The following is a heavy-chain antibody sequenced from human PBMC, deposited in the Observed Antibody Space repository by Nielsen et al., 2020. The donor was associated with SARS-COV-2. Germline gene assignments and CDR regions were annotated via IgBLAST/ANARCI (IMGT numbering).Heavy chain of an antibody. CDR3: ARDSYSSERGSYYHQPGY. Sequence: GESLKISCAASGFTFSSYDMHWVRQATGKGLEWVSAIGTAGDTYYPGSVKGRFTISRENAKNSLYLQMNSLRAEDTAVYYCARDSYSSERGSYYHQPGYWGQGTLVTVSS. D-gene: IGHD1-26*01. CDR2: IGTAGDT. CDR1: GFTFSSYD. V-gene: IGHV3-13*01. J-gene: IGHJ4*02.